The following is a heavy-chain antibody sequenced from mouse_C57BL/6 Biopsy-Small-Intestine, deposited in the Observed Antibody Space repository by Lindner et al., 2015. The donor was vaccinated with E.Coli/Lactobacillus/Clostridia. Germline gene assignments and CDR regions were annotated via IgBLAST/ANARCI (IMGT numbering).Heavy chain of an antibody. V-gene: IGHV14-1*01. Sequence: VQLQESGAELVRPGASVKLSCTASGFNIKDYYMHWVKQRPEQGLEWIGRIDPEDGATEYAPKIQGKATMTADTSSNTAYLQLSSLTSEDTTVYYCAGGRNHWYFEVWGTGTSVTVSS. CDR2: IDPEDGAT. CDR1: GFNIKDYY. CDR3: AGGRNHWYFEV. J-gene: IGHJ1*03.